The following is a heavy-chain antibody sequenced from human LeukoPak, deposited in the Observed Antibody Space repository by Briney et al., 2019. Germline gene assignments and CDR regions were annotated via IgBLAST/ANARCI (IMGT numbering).Heavy chain of an antibody. J-gene: IGHJ4*02. V-gene: IGHV1-69*13. CDR1: GGTFRNYA. CDR3: ARGWLAETTVVTPYNY. CDR2: IIPLFGTA. Sequence: SVTVSCKASGGTFRNYAINWVRQAPGQGLEWMGGIIPLFGTAHYAQKFQGRVTITADESTSTAYMELSSLRSEDTAVYYCARGWLAETTVVTPYNYWGQGTLVTVSS. D-gene: IGHD4-23*01.